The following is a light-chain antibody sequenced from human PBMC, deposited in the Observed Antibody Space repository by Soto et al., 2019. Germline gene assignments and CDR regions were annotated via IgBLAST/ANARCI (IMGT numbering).Light chain of an antibody. CDR3: HQYGASQT. J-gene: IGKJ1*01. V-gene: IGKV3-20*01. Sequence: EIVLTQSPGTLSLSPGERATLSCRASQSVRSSYFAWYQQKRGQPPRLLIYGTSSRATGIPDRFSGRGSGTDFTLTISRLEPEDSAVYYCHQYGASQTFGQGTKVDSK. CDR2: GTS. CDR1: QSVRSSY.